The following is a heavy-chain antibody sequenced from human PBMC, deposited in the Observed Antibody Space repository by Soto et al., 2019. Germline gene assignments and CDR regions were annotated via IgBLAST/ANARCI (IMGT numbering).Heavy chain of an antibody. CDR2: IYYSGRT. CDR1: GGSISIYY. V-gene: IGHV4-59*01. J-gene: IGHJ6*02. Sequence: PSETLSLTCTVSGGSISIYYWSWIRHPPGKGLEWIGYIYYSGRTNYNPSLKSRVTISVDTSKNQFSLKLSSVTAADTAVYYCARDSSGGMDVWGQGTTVTVSS. D-gene: IGHD3-10*01. CDR3: ARDSSGGMDV.